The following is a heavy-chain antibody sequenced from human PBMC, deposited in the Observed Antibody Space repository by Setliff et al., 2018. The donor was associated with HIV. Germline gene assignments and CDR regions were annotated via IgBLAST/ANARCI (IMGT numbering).Heavy chain of an antibody. J-gene: IGHJ5*02. CDR2: INHSGST. CDR1: GGSFSTYY. V-gene: IGHV4-34*01. D-gene: IGHD2-2*01. CDR3: AKVAVTGYCDSTSCQNWFDP. Sequence: SETLSLTCAVYGGSFSTYYWSWIRQPPGKGLEWIGEINHSGSTNYNPSLKSRVTISLDTSKNQFSLRLISVTAADTAVYYCAKVAVTGYCDSTSCQNWFDPWGQGTLVTVSS.